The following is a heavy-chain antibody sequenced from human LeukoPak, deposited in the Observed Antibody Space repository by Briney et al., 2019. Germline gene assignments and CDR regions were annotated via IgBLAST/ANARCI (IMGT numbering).Heavy chain of an antibody. J-gene: IGHJ4*02. V-gene: IGHV3-23*01. CDR3: ARDRIMIGGYYFDY. CDR1: GFPFSSHA. D-gene: IGHD3-16*01. CDR2: ISNGKT. Sequence: GGSLRLSCAASGFPFSSHAMSWVRQPPGKGLEWVAAISNGKTYYADSVRGRFAISRDNSKNTLYLQMNSLRAEDTAVYYCARDRIMIGGYYFDYWGQGALVTVSS.